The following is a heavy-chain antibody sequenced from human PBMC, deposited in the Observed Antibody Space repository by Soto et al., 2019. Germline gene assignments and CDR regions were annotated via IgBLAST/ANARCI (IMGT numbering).Heavy chain of an antibody. J-gene: IGHJ4*02. V-gene: IGHV1-69*01. Sequence: QVQLVQSGAEVKKPGSSVKVSCKASGGTFSSYAISWVRQAPGQGLEWMGGIIPIFGTANYAQKFHGRVTITADESTSTAYVELSSLSSEDTDVYYCARGSGSSWYVSFAYWGQGTLVTVSS. CDR3: ARGSGSSWYVSFAY. CDR1: GGTFSSYA. D-gene: IGHD6-13*01. CDR2: IIPIFGTA.